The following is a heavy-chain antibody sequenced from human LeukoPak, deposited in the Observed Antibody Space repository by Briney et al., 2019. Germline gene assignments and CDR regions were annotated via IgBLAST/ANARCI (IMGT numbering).Heavy chain of an antibody. Sequence: GGSLRLSCAASGFTFCEYSMNWARQAPGQGLEWVTCICSRSRYISYADSVKGRFTISRDNANNSRYLQMNTLRAEDTAVYYCARLGVGGSYSGIYYLNYWGQGTLVTVSS. V-gene: IGHV3-21*01. CDR1: GFTFCEYS. J-gene: IGHJ4*02. CDR2: ICSRSRYI. D-gene: IGHD1-26*01. CDR3: ARLGVGGSYSGIYYLNY.